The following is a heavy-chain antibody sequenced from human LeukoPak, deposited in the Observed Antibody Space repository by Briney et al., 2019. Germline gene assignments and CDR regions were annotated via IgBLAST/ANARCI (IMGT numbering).Heavy chain of an antibody. V-gene: IGHV4-4*07. CDR3: AREKSVRGWHADS. CDR2: IYSSGAS. D-gene: IGHD6-19*01. J-gene: IGHJ4*02. Sequence: XPXGXXLEWIGRIYSSGASDINPSFQSRVTISVDTSKNQVFLTLTSVTAADTAVYFCAREKSVRGWHADSWGQGTLVTVS.